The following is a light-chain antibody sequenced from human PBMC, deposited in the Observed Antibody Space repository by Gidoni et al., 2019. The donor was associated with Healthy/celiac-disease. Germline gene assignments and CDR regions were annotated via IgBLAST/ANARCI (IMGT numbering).Light chain of an antibody. Sequence: QSVLKQPPSVSGAPGQRVTISCTGSSSNIGAGYDVHWYQKLPGTPPKLLIYGNSNRPSGVPDRFSGAKSGTAASLAITGLQAEDEADYYCQTDDSSLSLYVFGTGTKVTVL. CDR1: SSNIGAGYD. V-gene: IGLV1-40*01. CDR2: GNS. J-gene: IGLJ1*01. CDR3: QTDDSSLSLYV.